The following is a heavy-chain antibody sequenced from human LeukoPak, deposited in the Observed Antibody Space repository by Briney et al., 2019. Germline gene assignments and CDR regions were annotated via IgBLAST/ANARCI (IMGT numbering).Heavy chain of an antibody. CDR2: MNPNSGNT. CDR3: ARGHRITIFGVVIGEVYWFDP. J-gene: IGHJ5*02. Sequence: GASVKVSCKASGYTFTSYDINWVRQATGQGLEWMGWMNPNSGNTGYAQKFQGRVTMTRNTSISTAYMELSSLRSEDTAVYYCARGHRITIFGVVIGEVYWFDPWGQGTLVTVSS. CDR1: GYTFTSYD. V-gene: IGHV1-8*01. D-gene: IGHD3-3*01.